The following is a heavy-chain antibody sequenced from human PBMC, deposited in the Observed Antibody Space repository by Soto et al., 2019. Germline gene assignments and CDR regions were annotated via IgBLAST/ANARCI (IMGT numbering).Heavy chain of an antibody. D-gene: IGHD3-16*02. CDR3: ASLTYDYVWGSYLGY. CDR1: GGTFSSYA. V-gene: IGHV1-69*06. CDR2: IIPIFGTA. J-gene: IGHJ4*02. Sequence: SVKVSCKASGGTFSSYAISWVRQAPGQGLEWMGGIIPIFGTANYAQKFQGRVTITADKSTSTAYMELSSLRSEDTAVYYCASLTYDYVWGSYLGYWGQGTLVTV.